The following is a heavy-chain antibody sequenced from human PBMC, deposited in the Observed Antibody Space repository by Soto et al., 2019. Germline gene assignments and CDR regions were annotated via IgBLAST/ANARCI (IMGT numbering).Heavy chain of an antibody. D-gene: IGHD6-19*01. Sequence: ASVKVSCKASGYIFSNYYMQWVRQAPGQGPEWMGKINPSGGSTSTSYAQKFQGRVTMTSDTFTSTVHMELSSLRFDDTAVYYCARAYSGWTYAFDIWGQGTMVTVSS. V-gene: IGHV1-46*01. CDR3: ARAYSGWTYAFDI. CDR1: GYIFSNYY. J-gene: IGHJ3*02. CDR2: INPSGGST.